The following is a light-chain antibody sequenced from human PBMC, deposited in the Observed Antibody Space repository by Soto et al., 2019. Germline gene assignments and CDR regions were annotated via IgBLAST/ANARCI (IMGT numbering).Light chain of an antibody. CDR1: SCTIGNNY. V-gene: IGLV1-51*01. CDR2: DNS. CDR3: GTWDSSLTAAV. J-gene: IGLJ7*01. Sequence: QSVLTQPPSLSAAPGQKVTISCSGGSCTIGNNYVSWYQQLPGAAPKLLIYDNSERPSGIPDRFSGSKSGTSATLGITGLQTGDEAEYYCGTWDSSLTAAVFGGGTQLTVL.